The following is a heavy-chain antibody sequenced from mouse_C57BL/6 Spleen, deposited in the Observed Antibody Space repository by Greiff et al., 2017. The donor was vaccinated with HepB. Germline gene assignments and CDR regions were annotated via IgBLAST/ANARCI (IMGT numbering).Heavy chain of an antibody. CDR3: ATGIYYGYEGDY. Sequence: VQLQQSGAELVKPGASVKISCKASGYAFSSYWMNWVKQRPGKGLEWIGQIYPGDGDTNYNGKFKGKATLTADKSSSTAYMQLSSLTSEDSAVYCCATGIYYGYEGDYWGQGTSVTVSS. CDR2: IYPGDGDT. D-gene: IGHD2-2*01. CDR1: GYAFSSYW. J-gene: IGHJ4*01. V-gene: IGHV1-80*01.